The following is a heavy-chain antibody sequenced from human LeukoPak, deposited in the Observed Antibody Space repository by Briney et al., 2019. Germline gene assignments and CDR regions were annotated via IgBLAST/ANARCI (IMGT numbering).Heavy chain of an antibody. J-gene: IGHJ5*02. CDR2: ISSSSSYI. D-gene: IGHD6-19*01. CDR1: GFTFSSYS. Sequence: GGSLRLSCAASGFTFSSYSMNWVRQAPGKGLEWVSSISSSSSYIYYADSVKGRFTISRDNAKNSLYLQMNSLRAEDTAVYYCASDSSGWYFYDPRGWFDPWGQGTLVTVSS. CDR3: ASDSSGWYFYDPRGWFDP. V-gene: IGHV3-21*01.